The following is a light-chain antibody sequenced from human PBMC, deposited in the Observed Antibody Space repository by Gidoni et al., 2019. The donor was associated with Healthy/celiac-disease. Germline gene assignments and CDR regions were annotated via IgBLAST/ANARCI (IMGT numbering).Light chain of an antibody. Sequence: LTQPPSVSVSPGQTASITCSGDKLGDKYACWYQQKPGQSPVLVIYQDSKRPSGIPERFSGSNSGNTATLTISGTQAMDEADYYCQAWDSSHVVFGGGTKLTVL. CDR3: QAWDSSHVV. CDR1: KLGDKY. V-gene: IGLV3-1*01. CDR2: QDS. J-gene: IGLJ2*01.